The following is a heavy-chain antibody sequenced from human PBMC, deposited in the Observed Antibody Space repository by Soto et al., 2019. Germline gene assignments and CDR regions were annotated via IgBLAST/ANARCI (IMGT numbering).Heavy chain of an antibody. V-gene: IGHV1-69*02. Sequence: ASVKVSCKASGGTFSSYTISWVRQAPGQGLEWMGRIIPILGIANYAQKFQGRVTITADKSTSTAYMELSSLRSEDTAVYYCARAPVDDYGGQYYFDYWGQGTLVTVSS. CDR1: GGTFSSYT. D-gene: IGHD4-17*01. CDR2: IIPILGIA. CDR3: ARAPVDDYGGQYYFDY. J-gene: IGHJ4*02.